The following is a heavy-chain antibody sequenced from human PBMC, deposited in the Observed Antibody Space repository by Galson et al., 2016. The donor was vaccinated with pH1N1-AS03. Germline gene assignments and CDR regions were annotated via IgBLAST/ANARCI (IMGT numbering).Heavy chain of an antibody. D-gene: IGHD3-16*01. Sequence: SLRLSCAASAFPLRNYALRWVRQAPGKGLEWVSTLGSGGDTHYADSVKGRFTISRDKSKNKTYLQMNSLRAEDTAIYHCTQGEGGGPDDDWGQGTLVTVSS. J-gene: IGHJ4*02. V-gene: IGHV3-23*01. CDR1: AFPLRNYA. CDR2: LGSGGDT. CDR3: TQGEGGGPDDD.